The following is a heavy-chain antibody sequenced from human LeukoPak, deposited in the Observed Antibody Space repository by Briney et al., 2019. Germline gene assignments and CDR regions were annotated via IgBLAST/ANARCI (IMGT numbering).Heavy chain of an antibody. CDR2: ISKDGSNI. CDR1: GFTFSTYG. V-gene: IGHV3-30*03. Sequence: PGTSLRLSCAASGFTFSTYGMHWVRRAPGKGLEWVAVISKDGSNIYYSVSVRGRFTISRDNSKSTVDLQMNSLRVEDTAVYYCVRRFPVSSGSFYAPFQSWGQGSLVIVSS. J-gene: IGHJ5*02. D-gene: IGHD1-26*01. CDR3: VRRFPVSSGSFYAPFQS.